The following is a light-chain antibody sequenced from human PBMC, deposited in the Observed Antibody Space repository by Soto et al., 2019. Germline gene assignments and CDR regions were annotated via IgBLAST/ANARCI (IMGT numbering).Light chain of an antibody. CDR1: SSDVGGYNY. CDR3: SSYTSSNTLV. CDR2: DVS. Sequence: QSVLTQPASVSVSPGRSITISCTGTSSDVGGYNYVSWYQQHPGKAPKLMIYDVSNRPSGVSDRFSGSKSGSTASLTISWLQAEDEADYYCSSYTSSNTLVFGGGTKVTVL. V-gene: IGLV2-14*01. J-gene: IGLJ2*01.